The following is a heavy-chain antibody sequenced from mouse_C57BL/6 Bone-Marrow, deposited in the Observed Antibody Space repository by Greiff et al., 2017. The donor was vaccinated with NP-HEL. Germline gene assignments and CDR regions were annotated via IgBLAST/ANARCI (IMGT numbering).Heavy chain of an antibody. D-gene: IGHD2-2*01. CDR3: TRVTTGDYYAMDY. V-gene: IGHV1-5*01. J-gene: IGHJ4*01. CDR1: GYTFTSYW. CDR2: IYPGNSDT. Sequence: EVQLQQSGTVLARPGASVKMSCKTSGYTFTSYWMHWVKQRPGQGLEWIGAIYPGNSDTSYNQKFKGKAKLTAVTSASTAYMELSSLTNEDSAVYYCTRVTTGDYYAMDYWGQGTSVTVSS.